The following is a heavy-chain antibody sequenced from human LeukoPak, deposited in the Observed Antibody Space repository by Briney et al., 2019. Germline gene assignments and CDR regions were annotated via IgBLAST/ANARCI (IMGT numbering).Heavy chain of an antibody. CDR2: TTSSSSYI. CDR3: ARHVVAVGFDY. Sequence: NPGGSLRLSCAASGFTFSSYSMNWVRQAPGKGLEWVSSTTSSSSYIYYADSVKGRFTISRDNAKNSLYLQMNSLRAEDTAVYYCARHVVAVGFDYWGQGTLVTVSS. V-gene: IGHV3-21*01. J-gene: IGHJ4*02. CDR1: GFTFSSYS. D-gene: IGHD3-22*01.